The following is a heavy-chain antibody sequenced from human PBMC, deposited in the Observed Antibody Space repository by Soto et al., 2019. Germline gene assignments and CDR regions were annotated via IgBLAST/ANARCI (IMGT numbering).Heavy chain of an antibody. CDR1: GFIFSHYA. J-gene: IGHJ4*02. V-gene: IGHV3-23*01. CDR2: ISGSGDST. CDR3: AKENIVVVTSGDFDY. Sequence: EVQLLESGGGLVQPRGSLRLSCAASGFIFSHYAMTWVRQAPGKGLEWVSAISGSGDSTYYADSVKGRFTISRDNSQDTLFLQMNSLRAEDTAVYYCAKENIVVVTSGDFDYWGQGTLVTVSS. D-gene: IGHD2-21*02.